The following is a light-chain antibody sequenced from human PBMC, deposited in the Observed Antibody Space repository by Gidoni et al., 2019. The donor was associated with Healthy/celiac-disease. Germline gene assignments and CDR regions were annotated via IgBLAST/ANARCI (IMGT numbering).Light chain of an antibody. V-gene: IGKV3-15*01. Sequence: ELVMTPSPATLSVSPGERATLSCRASQSVSSNLAWSQQKPGQAPRLLIYGASTRATGSPARFSGSGSGTEFTLTISSLQSEDFAVYYCQQYNNWPLTFGGGTKVEIK. CDR1: QSVSSN. CDR3: QQYNNWPLT. CDR2: GAS. J-gene: IGKJ4*01.